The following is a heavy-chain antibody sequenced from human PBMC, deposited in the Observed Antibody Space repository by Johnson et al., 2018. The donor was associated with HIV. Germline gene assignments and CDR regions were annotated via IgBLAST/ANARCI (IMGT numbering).Heavy chain of an antibody. Sequence: MLLVESGGGLVQPGGSLRLSCAASGFTVSSNYMSWVRQAPGKGLEGVSTFYSGDSTYYADSVKGRVTISRDNSKNTLYLQMNSMRAEDPALYYVARMTTTVSHHDAFDIWGQGTMVTVSS. J-gene: IGHJ3*02. CDR1: GFTVSSNY. D-gene: IGHD4-17*01. CDR3: ARMTTTVSHHDAFDI. V-gene: IGHV3-66*01. CDR2: FYSGDST.